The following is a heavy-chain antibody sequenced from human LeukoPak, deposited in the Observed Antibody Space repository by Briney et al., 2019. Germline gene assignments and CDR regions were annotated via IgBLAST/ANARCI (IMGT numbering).Heavy chain of an antibody. CDR3: ARLSTAVAGGDY. Sequence: GGSLRLSCAASGLAFTNSWMSWVRQTPGEGLEWVANIKQDGSEEYYVDSVKGRFTISRDNAKNSLYLQMNSLTAEDTALYYCARLSTAVAGGDYWGQGTLVTVSS. CDR1: GLAFTNSW. V-gene: IGHV3-7*01. J-gene: IGHJ4*02. CDR2: IKQDGSEE. D-gene: IGHD6-19*01.